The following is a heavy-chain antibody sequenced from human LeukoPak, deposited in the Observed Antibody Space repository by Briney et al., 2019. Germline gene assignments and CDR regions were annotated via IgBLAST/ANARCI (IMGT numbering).Heavy chain of an antibody. CDR2: TVLGSGNT. Sequence: TSVKVSCKASGFTFTGSGMQWVRQARGQRPECIGCTVLGSGNTAYAQTLQDSVPVTRDLSTTTAYMELSSLRLEDTAVYYCATSPQGYGGSRYWGQGTLVTVSS. CDR3: ATSPQGYGGSRY. V-gene: IGHV1-58*02. J-gene: IGHJ4*02. D-gene: IGHD1-26*01. CDR1: GFTFTGSG.